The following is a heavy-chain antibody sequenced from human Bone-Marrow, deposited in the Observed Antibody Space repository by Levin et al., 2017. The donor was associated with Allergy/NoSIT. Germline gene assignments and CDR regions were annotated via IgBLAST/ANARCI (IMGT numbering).Heavy chain of an antibody. CDR1: GYSFTSYW. CDR2: IDPSDAYT. CDR3: ARRLSSGWYSVDY. Sequence: ASVKVSCKGSGYSFTSYWISWVRQMPGKGLEWMGRIDPSDAYTNYRRAFQGHVTISADTSINTAYLQWSRMKSSDTAMYYGARRLSSGWYSVDYWGQGTLVTVSS. V-gene: IGHV5-10-1*01. D-gene: IGHD6-19*01. J-gene: IGHJ4*02.